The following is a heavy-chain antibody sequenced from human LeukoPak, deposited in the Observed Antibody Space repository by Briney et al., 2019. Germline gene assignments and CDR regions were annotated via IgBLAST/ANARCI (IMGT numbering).Heavy chain of an antibody. CDR2: ISPSGGST. V-gene: IGHV3-64D*09. Sequence: GGSLRLSCLASGFTFSSFAIHWVRQAPGKGLEYVSAISPSGGSTFYPDSVKGRFTISRDNSKNTVYLQLSSLRAEDTAVYYCVKRALTTAWIDNWGQGTLVTVSS. CDR3: VKRALTTAWIDN. CDR1: GFTFSSFA. D-gene: IGHD3-3*01. J-gene: IGHJ4*02.